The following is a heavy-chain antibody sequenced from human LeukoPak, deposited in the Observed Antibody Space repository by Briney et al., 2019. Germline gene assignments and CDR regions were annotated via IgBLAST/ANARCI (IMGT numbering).Heavy chain of an antibody. CDR2: IRYDGSDK. Sequence: GGSLRLSCAASGFTFRSYGIHWVRQAPGKGLEWVAFIRYDGSDKFYADSVKGRFTISRDNSKNMLYLQMNSLGTEDTAVYYCAKTVEVERQGDAFDIWGQGTMVTVSS. CDR1: GFTFRSYG. V-gene: IGHV3-30*02. D-gene: IGHD1-1*01. CDR3: AKTVEVERQGDAFDI. J-gene: IGHJ3*02.